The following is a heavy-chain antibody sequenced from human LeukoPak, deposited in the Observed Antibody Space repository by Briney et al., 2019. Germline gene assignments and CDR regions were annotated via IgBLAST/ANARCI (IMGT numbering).Heavy chain of an antibody. V-gene: IGHV3-15*01. J-gene: IGHJ4*02. CDR1: GFTFSNAW. Sequence: GGSLRLSCAASGFTFSNAWMSRVRQAPGKGLEWVGRIKSKTDGGTTDYAAPVKGRFTISRDDSKNTLYLQMNSLKTEDTAVYYCTTDALDFWSGYTFDYWGQGTLVTVSS. CDR2: IKSKTDGGTT. CDR3: TTDALDFWSGYTFDY. D-gene: IGHD3-3*01.